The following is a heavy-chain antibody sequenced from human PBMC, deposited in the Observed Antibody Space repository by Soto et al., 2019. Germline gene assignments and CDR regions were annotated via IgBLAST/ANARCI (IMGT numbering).Heavy chain of an antibody. V-gene: IGHV4-59*01. CDR3: ARSNFWSGYPRNWFDP. CDR1: GGSINSYY. D-gene: IGHD3-3*01. J-gene: IGHJ5*01. Sequence: PSETLSLTCTVSGGSINSYYWSWIRQPPGKGLEWIGYIYYSGSTNYNPSLKSRVTILVDTSKNQFSLKLSSVTAADTAVYYCARSNFWSGYPRNWFDPWGQGTTVTVSS. CDR2: IYYSGST.